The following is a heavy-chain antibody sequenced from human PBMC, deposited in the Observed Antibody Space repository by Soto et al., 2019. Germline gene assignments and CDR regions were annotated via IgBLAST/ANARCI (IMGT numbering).Heavy chain of an antibody. D-gene: IGHD3-22*01. Sequence: PSETLSLTCTVSGGSISSYYWSWIRQPPGKGLEWIGYIYYSGSTNYNPSLKSRVTISVDTSKNQFSLKLSSVTAAGTAVYYCAGTSRLLDLPVDYWGQGTLVTVSS. V-gene: IGHV4-59*01. J-gene: IGHJ4*02. CDR3: AGTSRLLDLPVDY. CDR2: IYYSGST. CDR1: GGSISSYY.